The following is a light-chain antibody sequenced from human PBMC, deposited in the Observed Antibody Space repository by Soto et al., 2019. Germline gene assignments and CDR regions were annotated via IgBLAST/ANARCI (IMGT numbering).Light chain of an antibody. CDR3: STYAGSNHLL. CDR1: SSDVGGYNF. J-gene: IGLJ2*01. Sequence: QSALTQSPSASGSPGQSVTISCTGTSSDVGGYNFVSWYQQHPGKAPNLMIYEVSKRPSGVPDRFSGSKSGNTASLTVSGRQAEDEADYYCSTYAGSNHLLFGGGTKLTVL. CDR2: EVS. V-gene: IGLV2-8*01.